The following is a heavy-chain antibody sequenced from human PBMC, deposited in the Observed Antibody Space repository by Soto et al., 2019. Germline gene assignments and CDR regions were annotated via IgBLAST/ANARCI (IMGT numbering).Heavy chain of an antibody. J-gene: IGHJ6*02. D-gene: IGHD6-13*01. CDR3: GSIAAAGTRYYYYYGMDV. Sequence: QVPLVQSGAEVKKPGSSVKVSCKASGGTFSSYAISWVRQAPGQGLEWMGGIIPIFGTANYAQKFQGRVTITADESTSTAYMELSSLRSEDTAVYYCGSIAAAGTRYYYYYGMDVWGQGTTVTVSS. V-gene: IGHV1-69*01. CDR1: GGTFSSYA. CDR2: IIPIFGTA.